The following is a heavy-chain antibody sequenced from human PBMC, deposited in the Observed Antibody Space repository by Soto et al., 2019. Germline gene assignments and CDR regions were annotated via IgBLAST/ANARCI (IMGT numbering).Heavy chain of an antibody. CDR2: IYHIGST. D-gene: IGHD6-19*01. CDR3: ARGKDSSGLEFDY. J-gene: IGHJ4*02. V-gene: IGHV4-59*01. CDR1: GCSIISSY. Sequence: PSETLYLTCTVSGCSIISSYCTWILQPPGKGLKWIGYIYHIGSTNNNPSLKSRVNISVDTSKNKFSLKLSSVTAADTAVYYCARGKDSSGLEFDYWGQGTRVTVS.